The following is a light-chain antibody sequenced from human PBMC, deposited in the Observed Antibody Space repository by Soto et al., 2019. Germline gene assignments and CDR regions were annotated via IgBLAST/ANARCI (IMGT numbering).Light chain of an antibody. CDR2: KAS. V-gene: IGKV1-5*03. Sequence: DIQMTQSPSTLSASVGDRVTITCRASQNINNWLAWYQQKPGKAPNLLIYKASILESGVPSRFSGSGSGTEFTLPISSLQPDDFATYFCQYYDSYSYTFGQGTKLEIK. CDR3: QYYDSYSYT. CDR1: QNINNW. J-gene: IGKJ2*01.